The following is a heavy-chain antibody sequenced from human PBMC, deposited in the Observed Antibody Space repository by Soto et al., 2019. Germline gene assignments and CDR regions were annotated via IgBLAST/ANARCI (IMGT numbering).Heavy chain of an antibody. D-gene: IGHD5-18*01. V-gene: IGHV3-74*01. CDR3: ARGVLNRYGFGDP. CDR1: GFTFSSSW. J-gene: IGHJ5*02. CDR2: ISTDGTDT. Sequence: QPGGSLRLSCAASGFTFSSSWMHWVRQAPGKGLVWVSRISTDGTDTDYADSVKGRFTISRDNAKNTLYLHMNSLRADDTAVYYCARGVLNRYGFGDPWGQGTLVTVSS.